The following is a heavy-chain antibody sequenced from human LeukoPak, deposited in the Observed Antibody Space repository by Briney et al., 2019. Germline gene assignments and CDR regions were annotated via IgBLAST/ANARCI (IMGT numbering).Heavy chain of an antibody. CDR1: GYTFTGYY. V-gene: IGHV1-2*02. CDR3: ARGAAVTYYDFWSGTVEYNWFDP. CDR2: INTNSGGT. Sequence: ASVKVSCKASGYTFTGYYMHWVRQAPGQGLEWMGWINTNSGGTNYAQKFQGRVTMTRDTSISTAYMELSRLRSDDTAVYYCARGAAVTYYDFWSGTVEYNWFDPWGQGTLVTVSS. D-gene: IGHD3-3*01. J-gene: IGHJ5*02.